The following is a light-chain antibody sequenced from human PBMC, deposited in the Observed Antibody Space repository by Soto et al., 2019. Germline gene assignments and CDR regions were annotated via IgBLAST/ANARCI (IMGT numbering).Light chain of an antibody. CDR1: QSVTSNY. Sequence: VLTQSPGTLSLSPGERATLSCRASQSVTSNYLAWYQQKPGQAPRLLIYGASSRATGIPDRFSGSGSETHFTVTISRLEPEDFAVYYCQQYSSAPPTCGQGTKVEIK. J-gene: IGKJ1*01. CDR3: QQYSSAPPT. V-gene: IGKV3-20*01. CDR2: GAS.